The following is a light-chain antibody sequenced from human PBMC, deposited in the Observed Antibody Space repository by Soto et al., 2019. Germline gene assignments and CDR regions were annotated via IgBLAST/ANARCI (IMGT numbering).Light chain of an antibody. CDR2: FGS. Sequence: DLVMTQSPLSLPVTPGEPASISCSSSQSLLQSNGYNYLDWYLQKPGQSPQLLIYFGSYRASGVPDRFSGSVSGTDFTLKIRRVEAEDVGVYYCMQSQQSPPTFGQGTKVEI. CDR3: MQSQQSPPT. J-gene: IGKJ1*01. CDR1: QSLLQSNGYNY. V-gene: IGKV2-28*01.